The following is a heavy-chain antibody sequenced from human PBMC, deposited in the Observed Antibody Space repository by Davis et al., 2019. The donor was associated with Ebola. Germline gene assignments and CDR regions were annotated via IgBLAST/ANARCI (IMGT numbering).Heavy chain of an antibody. Sequence: PGGSLRLSCAASGFTFSSYGMHWVRQAPGKGLEWVSGSSWNSGNIAYADSVKGRFTISRDNANNSLYLQMNTLRAEDTAFYYCAKGRVEMSTVTVDAFDIWGQGTMVTVSS. D-gene: IGHD4-11*01. J-gene: IGHJ3*02. CDR2: SSWNSGNI. V-gene: IGHV3-9*01. CDR3: AKGRVEMSTVTVDAFDI. CDR1: GFTFSSYG.